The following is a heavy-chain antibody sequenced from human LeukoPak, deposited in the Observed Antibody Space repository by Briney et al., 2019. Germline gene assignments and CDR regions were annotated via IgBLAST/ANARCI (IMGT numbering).Heavy chain of an antibody. J-gene: IGHJ4*02. D-gene: IGHD2-2*02. CDR1: GYTFTSYY. Sequence: ASVKVSCKSSGYTFTSYYMHWVRQAPAQGLEWMGIINPSCGSTSYAQKFQGRVTMTRDTSTSTVYMELSSLRSEDTAVYYCARESMAATAIYSFDYWGQGTLVTVSS. CDR2: INPSCGST. CDR3: ARESMAATAIYSFDY. V-gene: IGHV1-46*01.